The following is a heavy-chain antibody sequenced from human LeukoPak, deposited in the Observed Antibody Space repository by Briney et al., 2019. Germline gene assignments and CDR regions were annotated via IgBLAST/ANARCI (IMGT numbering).Heavy chain of an antibody. V-gene: IGHV4-59*01. Sequence: LETLSLTCTVSGDSITGYYFTWIRQPPGRGLEWIGYIYYSGSTNYNPSLKSRVTVSLDTSKNQVSLKMSSVTAADTAVYYCARGGGSGWNYYMDVWGRGTTVTVSS. D-gene: IGHD6-19*01. CDR2: IYYSGST. J-gene: IGHJ6*03. CDR1: GDSITGYY. CDR3: ARGGGSGWNYYMDV.